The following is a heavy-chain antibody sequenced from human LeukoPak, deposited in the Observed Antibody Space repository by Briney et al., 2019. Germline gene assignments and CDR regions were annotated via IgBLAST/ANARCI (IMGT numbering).Heavy chain of an antibody. CDR1: GYTFTGYY. D-gene: IGHD5-18*01. CDR3: ARAPEDTAMVTDY. J-gene: IGHJ4*02. CDR2: MNPNSGNT. Sequence: VASVKVSCKASGYTFTGYYMHWVRQATGQGLEWMGWMNPNSGNTGYAQKFQGRVTMTRNTSISTAYMELSSLRSEDTAVYYCARAPEDTAMVTDYWGQGTLVTVSS. V-gene: IGHV1-8*02.